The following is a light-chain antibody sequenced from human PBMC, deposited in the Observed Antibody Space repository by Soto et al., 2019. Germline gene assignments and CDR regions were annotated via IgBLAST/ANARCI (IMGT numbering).Light chain of an antibody. V-gene: IGKV3-11*01. CDR2: DAS. CDR1: QSVSSY. CDR3: QQYNNWPWT. J-gene: IGKJ1*01. Sequence: EIVLTQSPPTLSSSPVQCASLXRRASQSVSSYLAWYQQKPGQAPRLLIYDASNRATGIPARFSGSGSGTDFTLTISSLEPEDFAVYYGQQYNNWPWTVGQGTKVDTK.